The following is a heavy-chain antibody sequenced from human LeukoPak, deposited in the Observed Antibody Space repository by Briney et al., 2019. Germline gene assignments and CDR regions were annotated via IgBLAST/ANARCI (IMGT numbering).Heavy chain of an antibody. V-gene: IGHV3-74*01. CDR2: INSDGSST. J-gene: IGHJ4*02. CDR1: GFTFSSYG. CDR3: ARDGRKRWLQFWYYFDY. D-gene: IGHD5-24*01. Sequence: PGGTLRLSCAASGFTFSSYGMSWVRQAPGKGLVWVSRINSDGSSTSYADSVKGRFTISRDNAKNTLYLQMNSLRAEDTAVYYCARDGRKRWLQFWYYFDYWGQGTLVTVSS.